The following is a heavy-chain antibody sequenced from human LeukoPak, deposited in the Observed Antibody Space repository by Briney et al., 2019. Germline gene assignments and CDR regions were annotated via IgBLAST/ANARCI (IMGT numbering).Heavy chain of an antibody. CDR1: GFTFSDFY. V-gene: IGHV3-11*05. CDR2: ITSSSSFT. J-gene: IGHJ4*02. Sequence: GGSLRLSCAASGFTFSDFYMSWIRQAPGKGLEWVSNITSSSSFTNYADSVMGRFTISRDNAKNSLYLQMNGLRAEDTAVYYCAREDYYSFDYWGQGTLVTVSS. D-gene: IGHD3-22*01. CDR3: AREDYYSFDY.